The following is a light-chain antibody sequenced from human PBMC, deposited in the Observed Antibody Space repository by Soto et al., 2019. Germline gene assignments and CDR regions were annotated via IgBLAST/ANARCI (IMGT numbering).Light chain of an antibody. Sequence: QSVLTQPASVSGSPGQSITISCTGTSSDVGGYNYVSWYQHHPGKAPKLMIYEVSNRPSGVSDRFSGSKSGNTASLTISGLQAEDEADYYCSSYRSSNTHVFGTGTKLTVL. CDR2: EVS. CDR1: SSDVGGYNY. J-gene: IGLJ1*01. CDR3: SSYRSSNTHV. V-gene: IGLV2-14*01.